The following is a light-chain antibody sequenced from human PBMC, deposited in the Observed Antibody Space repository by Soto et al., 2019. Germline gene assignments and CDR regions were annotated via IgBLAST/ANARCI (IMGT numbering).Light chain of an antibody. CDR3: QQYYATPLT. Sequence: DIVMTQSPDSLAVSLGERATINCKSSQSVFYSPKNKSYLAWYQQKPGQPPKLLIYWASTRESGVPDRFSGSGSGTDFTLTISSLQAEDVAVYYCQQYYATPLTFGPGTKVDIK. CDR1: QSVFYSPKNKSY. V-gene: IGKV4-1*01. J-gene: IGKJ3*01. CDR2: WAS.